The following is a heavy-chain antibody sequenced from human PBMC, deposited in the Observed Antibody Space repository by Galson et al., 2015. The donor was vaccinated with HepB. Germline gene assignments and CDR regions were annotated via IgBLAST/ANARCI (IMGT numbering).Heavy chain of an antibody. V-gene: IGHV4-39*02. CDR1: GGSISSKSYY. Sequence: LSLTCTVSGGSISSKSYYWGWIRQPPGKGLEWIGSIYYSGNTYYTPSLKSRLTISVDTSKNHFSLKLSSVTAADTAVYYCARRSPPGYRSGGGCYYWYFDLWGRGTLVTVSS. J-gene: IGHJ2*01. D-gene: IGHD2-15*01. CDR3: ARRSPPGYRSGGGCYYWYFDL. CDR2: IYYSGNT.